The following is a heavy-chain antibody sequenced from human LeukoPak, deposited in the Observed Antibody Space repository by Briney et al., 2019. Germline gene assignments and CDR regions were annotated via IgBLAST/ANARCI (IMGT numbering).Heavy chain of an antibody. D-gene: IGHD6-19*01. CDR2: ISGSGGST. J-gene: IGHJ4*02. Sequence: PGGSLGLSCAASGFTFSSYAMSWVRQAPGRGLEWVSAISGSGGSTYYADSVKGRFTISSDTSKNTLYLQMNSLRAEDTAVYYCAKASVAGRGPFDFWGQGTLVTVSS. CDR3: AKASVAGRGPFDF. CDR1: GFTFSSYA. V-gene: IGHV3-23*01.